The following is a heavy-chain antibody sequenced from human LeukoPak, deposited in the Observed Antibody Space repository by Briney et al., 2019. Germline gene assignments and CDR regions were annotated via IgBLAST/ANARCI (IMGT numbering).Heavy chain of an antibody. CDR1: GYTFTGYY. CDR3: ARDLFWTFLERTESGFDP. D-gene: IGHD3/OR15-3a*01. J-gene: IGHJ5*02. V-gene: IGHV1-2*02. CDR2: INPNSGGT. Sequence: ASVKVSCKASGYTFTGYYMHWVRQAPGQGLEWMGWINPNSGGTNYAQKFQGRVTMTRDTSISTAYMELSRLRSDDTAVYYCARDLFWTFLERTESGFDPWGQGTLVTVSS.